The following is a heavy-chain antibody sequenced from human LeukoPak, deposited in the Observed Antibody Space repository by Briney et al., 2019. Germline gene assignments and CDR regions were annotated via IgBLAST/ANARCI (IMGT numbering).Heavy chain of an antibody. CDR1: GGSFSGYY. CDR3: ARHRITMMRGVENWLDP. D-gene: IGHD3-10*01. V-gene: IGHV4-34*01. J-gene: IGHJ5*02. CDR2: INHSGST. Sequence: SETLSLTCAVYGGSFSGYYWSWIRQPPGKGLEWIGEINHSGSTNYNPSLKSRVTLSVDTSKNQFSLRLSSVTAADTAVYYCARHRITMMRGVENWLDPWGLGTLVSVSS.